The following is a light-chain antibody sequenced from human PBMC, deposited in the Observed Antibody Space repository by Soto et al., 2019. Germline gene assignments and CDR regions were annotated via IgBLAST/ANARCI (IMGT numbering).Light chain of an antibody. CDR2: KAS. CDR1: QSIRSW. CDR3: QQYNSYWT. Sequence: DIQMTQSPSTRSASVGDRVTITCRASQSIRSWLAWYQQKPGKAPKLLIYKASSLESGVPSRFSGSGSGTEFTLTISSLQPDDFATYYCQQYNSYWTFGQGTKVEIK. J-gene: IGKJ1*01. V-gene: IGKV1-5*03.